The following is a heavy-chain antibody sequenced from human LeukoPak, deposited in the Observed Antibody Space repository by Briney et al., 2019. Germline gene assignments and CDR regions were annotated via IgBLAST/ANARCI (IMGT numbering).Heavy chain of an antibody. Sequence: SETLSLTCTVSGASVVSYYWNWIRQPPGKGLEWIGYIYYSGSTNYNPSLKSRVTISVDTSKNQFSLKLSSVTAADTAVYYCARQLRFLEWLSDYYYYGMDVWGQGTTVTVSS. V-gene: IGHV4-59*08. D-gene: IGHD3-3*01. CDR3: ARQLRFLEWLSDYYYYGMDV. CDR1: GASVVSYY. CDR2: IYYSGST. J-gene: IGHJ6*02.